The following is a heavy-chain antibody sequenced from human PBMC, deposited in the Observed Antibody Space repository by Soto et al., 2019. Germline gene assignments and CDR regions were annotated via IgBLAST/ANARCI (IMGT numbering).Heavy chain of an antibody. J-gene: IGHJ4*02. D-gene: IGHD5-18*01. Sequence: QLQLQESGPGLVKPSETLSLTCTVSGGSISSSSYYWGWIRQPPGKGLEWIGSIYYSGSTYYNPSLKXXVXIXXETSKHQFSLTLSSVTAADTAVYYCASRGYSYGDYWGQGTLVTVSS. CDR1: GGSISSSSYY. CDR2: IYYSGST. CDR3: ASRGYSYGDY. V-gene: IGHV4-39*01.